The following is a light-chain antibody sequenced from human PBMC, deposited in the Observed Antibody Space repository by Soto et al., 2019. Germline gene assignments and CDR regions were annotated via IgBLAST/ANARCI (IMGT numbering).Light chain of an antibody. CDR2: SND. CDR3: ASWDDSLNGPV. J-gene: IGLJ1*01. V-gene: IGLV1-47*02. CDR1: SSDIGSNY. Sequence: QSVLTQPPSASGTPGQRVAISCSGSSSDIGSNYVYWYQQDPGTAPKLLIYSNDQRPSGVPDRYSASKSGTSASLAISGLRSEDESDYCCASWDDSLNGPVFGTGTKVTVL.